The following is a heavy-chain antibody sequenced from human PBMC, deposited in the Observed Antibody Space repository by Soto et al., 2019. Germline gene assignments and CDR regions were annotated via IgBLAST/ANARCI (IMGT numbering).Heavy chain of an antibody. V-gene: IGHV4-34*01. J-gene: IGHJ3*02. Sequence: PSETLSLTCGVYGGSFSGYCWNWIRQPPGKGLEWIGEINHSGTTNYNPSLRSRITISLDTSKNQFSLKLSSVTAADTAVYYCARGRGRWLQMGAFDIWGQGRMVTVSS. CDR1: GGSFSGYC. CDR3: ARGRGRWLQMGAFDI. D-gene: IGHD3-16*01. CDR2: INHSGTT.